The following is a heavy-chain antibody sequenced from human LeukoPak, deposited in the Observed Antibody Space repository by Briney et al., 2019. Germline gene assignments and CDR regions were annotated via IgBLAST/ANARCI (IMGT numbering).Heavy chain of an antibody. D-gene: IGHD1-14*01. CDR3: ARDLQDSNPGVWFDP. CDR1: GGSISSGDYY. CDR2: IYYSRST. J-gene: IGHJ5*02. Sequence: PSQTLSLTYTVSGGSISSGDYYWSWIRQPPGKGLEWIGYIYYSRSTYYNPSLKSRVTISVDTSKNQFSLKLSSVTAADTTVYYCARDLQDSNPGVWFDPWGQGTLVTVSS. V-gene: IGHV4-30-4*01.